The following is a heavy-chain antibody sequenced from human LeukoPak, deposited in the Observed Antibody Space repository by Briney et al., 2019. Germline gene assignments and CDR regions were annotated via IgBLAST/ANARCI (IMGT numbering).Heavy chain of an antibody. CDR3: ARARATAPFFFDY. D-gene: IGHD5-18*01. J-gene: IGHJ4*02. V-gene: IGHV4-30-4*07. CDR2: IYYSGST. CDR1: GGSISSGGYS. Sequence: PSETLSLTCAVSGGSISSGGYSWSWIRQPPGTGLEWIGYIYYSGSTYYNPSLKSRVTISLDTSKNQFSLKLSSVTAADTAVYYCARARATAPFFFDYWGQGTLVTVSS.